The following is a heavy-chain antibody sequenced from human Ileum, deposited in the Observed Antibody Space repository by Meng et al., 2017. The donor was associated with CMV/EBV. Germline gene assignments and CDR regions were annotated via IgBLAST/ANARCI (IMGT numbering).Heavy chain of an antibody. CDR3: ARNVGFYSSQIAY. V-gene: IGHV4-39*07. CDR1: RGHPTSSTTP. Sequence: GTGTVALSETLSLTCTAPRGHPTSSTTPWCWFSKPPGKRLEWIGGVYYSGPTYYNPSLKSRVNMSIDTSKNRFSLKLSYATAADTAVYYCARNVGFYSSQIAYWGQGALVTVSS. J-gene: IGHJ4*02. CDR2: VYYSGPT. D-gene: IGHD3-3*01.